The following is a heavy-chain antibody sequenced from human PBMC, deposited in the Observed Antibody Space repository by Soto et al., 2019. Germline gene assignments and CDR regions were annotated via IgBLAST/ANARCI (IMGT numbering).Heavy chain of an antibody. V-gene: IGHV3-21*01. CDR1: TFTFSSYG. CDR2: ISSGTIYM. CDR3: AKDRGVEVTTRFFDY. Sequence: PGGSLRLSCAASTFTFSSYGLTWVRQAPGKGLEWVSSISSGTIYMYYADSVRGRFTISRDNAKNSLYLQMNSLRAEVTAVYYCAKDRGVEVTTRFFDYWGQGTLVTVSS. J-gene: IGHJ4*02. D-gene: IGHD4-17*01.